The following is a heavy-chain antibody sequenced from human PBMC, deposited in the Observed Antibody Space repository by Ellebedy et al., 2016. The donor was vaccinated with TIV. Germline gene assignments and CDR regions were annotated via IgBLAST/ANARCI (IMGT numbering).Heavy chain of an antibody. D-gene: IGHD1-14*01. CDR2: IYYSGST. J-gene: IGHJ4*02. V-gene: IGHV4-39*01. CDR3: ARGAYIRTFDY. Sequence: SETLSLTXTVSGGSISSSSYYWGWIRQPPGKGLEWIGSIYYSGSTYYNPSLKSRVTISVDTSKNQFSLKLSSVTAADTAVYYCARGAYIRTFDYWGQGTLVTVSS. CDR1: GGSISSSSYY.